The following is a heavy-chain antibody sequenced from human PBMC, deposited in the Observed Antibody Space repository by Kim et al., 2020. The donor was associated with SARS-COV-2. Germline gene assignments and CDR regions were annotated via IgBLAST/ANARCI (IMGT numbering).Heavy chain of an antibody. J-gene: IGHJ4*02. CDR3: TTAAKASLFLEWPTRGPNSDY. V-gene: IGHV3-15*01. D-gene: IGHD3-3*01. Sequence: GGSLRLSCAASGFTFSNAWMSWVRQAPGKGLEWVGRIKSKTDGGTTDYAAPVKGRFTISRDDSKNTLYLQMNSLKTEDTAVYYCTTAAKASLFLEWPTRGPNSDYWGQGTLVTVSS. CDR1: GFTFSNAW. CDR2: IKSKTDGGTT.